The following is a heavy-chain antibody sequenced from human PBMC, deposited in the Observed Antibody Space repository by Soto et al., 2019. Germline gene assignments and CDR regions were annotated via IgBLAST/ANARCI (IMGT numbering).Heavy chain of an antibody. Sequence: GGSLRLSCAASGFTFSSYAMHWVRQAPGKGLEWVAVISYDGSNEYYADSVKGRFTISRDNSKNTLYLQMNSLRAEDTAVYYCARDHQVVPAAIVYYYYGMDVWGQGTTVTVSS. D-gene: IGHD2-2*01. CDR1: GFTFSSYA. CDR2: ISYDGSNE. V-gene: IGHV3-30-3*01. J-gene: IGHJ6*02. CDR3: ARDHQVVPAAIVYYYYGMDV.